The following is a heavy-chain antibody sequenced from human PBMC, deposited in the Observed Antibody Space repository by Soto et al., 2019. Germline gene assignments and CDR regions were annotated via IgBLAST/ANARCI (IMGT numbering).Heavy chain of an antibody. CDR1: GFTFSSYW. CDR3: ARDGDQWQWLMRMSDDFEI. V-gene: IGHV3-7*01. CDR2: IKQDGSQT. Sequence: EAQLVESGGGLVQPGGSLRLSCAASGFTFSSYWMTWVRQAPGKGLEWVASIKQDGSQTYYVGSVEGRITISRDNAKNLLYLQMNNPRAEDTDVYYCARDGDQWQWLMRMSDDFEIWGQGTTVTVSS. D-gene: IGHD6-19*01. J-gene: IGHJ3*02.